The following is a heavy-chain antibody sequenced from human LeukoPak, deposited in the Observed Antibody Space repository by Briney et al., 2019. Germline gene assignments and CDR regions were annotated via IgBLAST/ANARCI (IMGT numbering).Heavy chain of an antibody. CDR2: ISSSSSYI. J-gene: IGHJ6*02. CDR3: ARVVAVAGSLGYYYGMDV. CDR1: GFTFSSYS. Sequence: GGSLRLSCAASGFTFSSYSMTWVRQAPGKGLEWVSSISSSSSYIYYADSVKGRFTISRDNAKNSLYLQMISLRAEDTAVYYCARVVAVAGSLGYYYGMDVWGQGTTVTVSS. V-gene: IGHV3-21*01. D-gene: IGHD6-19*01.